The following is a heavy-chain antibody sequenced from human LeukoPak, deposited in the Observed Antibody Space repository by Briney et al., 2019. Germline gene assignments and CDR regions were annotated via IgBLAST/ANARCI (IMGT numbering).Heavy chain of an antibody. CDR2: IYSSGTT. CDR3: ARLRCSSNSCPYYYYMDV. CDR1: GGSISSISYF. J-gene: IGHJ6*03. Sequence: PSETLSLTCTVSGGSISSISYFWGWLRQPPGKGLECIGSIYSSGTTYYNPSLKSRVTISVDTSKNQFSLKLSSVTAADTAVYYCARLRCSSNSCPYYYYMDVWGKGTTVTVSS. V-gene: IGHV4-39*01. D-gene: IGHD2-2*01.